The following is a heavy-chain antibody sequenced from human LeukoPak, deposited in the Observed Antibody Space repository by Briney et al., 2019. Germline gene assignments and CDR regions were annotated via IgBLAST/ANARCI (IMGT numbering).Heavy chain of an antibody. D-gene: IGHD2-15*01. CDR3: ARGLGHRYCSGGSCYWYGWFDP. Sequence: ASVKVSCKASGYTFTSYDINWVRQATGQGLEWMGWMNPNSGNTGYAQKFQGRVTMTRNTSISTAYMELSSLRSEDTAVYYCARGLGHRYCSGGSCYWYGWFDPWGQGTLVTVSS. V-gene: IGHV1-8*01. CDR2: MNPNSGNT. CDR1: GYTFTSYD. J-gene: IGHJ5*02.